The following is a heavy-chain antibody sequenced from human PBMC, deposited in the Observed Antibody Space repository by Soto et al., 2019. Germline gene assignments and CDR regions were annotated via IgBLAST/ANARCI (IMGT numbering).Heavy chain of an antibody. CDR1: GGSISSSSYY. CDR2: IYYSGST. CDR3: ARHMKDYYGSGSYYTPVDY. J-gene: IGHJ4*02. D-gene: IGHD3-10*01. Sequence: SETLSLTCTVSGGSISSSSYYWGWIRQPTGKGLEWIGSIYYSGSTYYNPSLKSRVTISVDTSKNQFSLKLSSVTAADTAVYYCARHMKDYYGSGSYYTPVDYWGQGTLVTVS. V-gene: IGHV4-39*01.